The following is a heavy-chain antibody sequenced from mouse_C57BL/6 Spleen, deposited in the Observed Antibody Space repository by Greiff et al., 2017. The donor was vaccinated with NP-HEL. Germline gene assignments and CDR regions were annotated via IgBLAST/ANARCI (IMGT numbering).Heavy chain of an antibody. CDR1: GYTFTSYW. J-gene: IGHJ4*01. CDR2: IYPGNSDT. Sequence: VQLQQSGTVLARPGASVKMSCKTSGYTFTSYWMHWVKQRPGQGLEWIGAIYPGNSDTSYNQKFKGKAKLTAVTSASTAYMELSSLTNEDSAVYYCTPAYYSNYEEGYYAMDYWGQGTSVTVSS. D-gene: IGHD2-5*01. CDR3: TPAYYSNYEEGYYAMDY. V-gene: IGHV1-5*01.